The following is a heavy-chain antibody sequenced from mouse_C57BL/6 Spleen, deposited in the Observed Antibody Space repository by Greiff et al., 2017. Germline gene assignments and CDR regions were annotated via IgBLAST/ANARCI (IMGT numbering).Heavy chain of an antibody. CDR1: GFTFSDFY. Sequence: EVMLVESGGGLVQSGRSLRLSCATSGFTFSDFYMEWVRQAPGKGLEWIAASRNKANDYTTEYSASVKGRFIVSRDTSQSILYLQMNALRAEDTAIYYCARDARTGPYWYFDVWGTGTTVTVSS. J-gene: IGHJ1*03. D-gene: IGHD4-1*01. V-gene: IGHV7-1*01. CDR2: SRNKANDYTT. CDR3: ARDARTGPYWYFDV.